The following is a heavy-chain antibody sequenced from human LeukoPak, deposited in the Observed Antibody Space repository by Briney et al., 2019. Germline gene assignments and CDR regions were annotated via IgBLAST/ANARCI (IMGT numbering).Heavy chain of an antibody. CDR3: ARARGYYDSSGYDY. J-gene: IGHJ4*02. CDR1: GGSISSGGYY. Sequence: SQTLTLTCTVSGGSISSGGYYWSWIRRHPGKGLEWIGYIYYSGSTYYNPSLKSRVTISVDTSKNQFSLKLSSVTAADTAVYYCARARGYYDSSGYDYWGQGTLVTVSS. V-gene: IGHV4-31*03. D-gene: IGHD3-22*01. CDR2: IYYSGST.